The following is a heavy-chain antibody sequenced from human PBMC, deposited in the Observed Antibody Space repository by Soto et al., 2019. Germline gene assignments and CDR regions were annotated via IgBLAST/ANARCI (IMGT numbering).Heavy chain of an antibody. D-gene: IGHD3-22*01. V-gene: IGHV3-30-3*01. CDR1: GFTFSSYA. J-gene: IGHJ6*02. CDR3: AREKGDSSGYYPTYGMDV. CDR2: ISYDGSNK. Sequence: QVQLVESGGGVVQPGRSLRLSCAASGFTFSSYAMHWVRQAPGKGLEWVAVISYDGSNKYYADSVKGRFTISRDNSNNTLYLQMNSLRAEDTAVYYCAREKGDSSGYYPTYGMDVWGQGTTVTVSS.